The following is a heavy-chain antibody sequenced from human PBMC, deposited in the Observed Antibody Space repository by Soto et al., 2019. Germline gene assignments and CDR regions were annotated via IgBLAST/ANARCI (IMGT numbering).Heavy chain of an antibody. CDR2: IIPIFGTT. V-gene: IGHV1-69*13. D-gene: IGHD3-9*01. J-gene: IGHJ6*02. CDR1: GGTFTNYA. Sequence: GASVKVSCKASGGTFTNYALSWVRQAPGQGLEWVGGIIPIFGTTQYAQRFQGRVTITGVESTSTAYMELRSLRSDDTAVYFCARPYYDVLTGSSDDYYYYGMDVWGQGTTVTVSS. CDR3: ARPYYDVLTGSSDDYYYYGMDV.